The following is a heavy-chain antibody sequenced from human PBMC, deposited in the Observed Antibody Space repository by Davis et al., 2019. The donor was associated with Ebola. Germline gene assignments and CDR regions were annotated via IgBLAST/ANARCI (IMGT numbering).Heavy chain of an antibody. Sequence: SEPLSLTCTVSGASVSSYFWSWIRQPPGKELEWIGYIFYTGSTNYNPSLKSRVTMSVDTAKNQFSLKLSSVTAADTAVYYCARAGTYPYYYYMDVWGKGTTVTVSS. CDR2: IFYTGST. J-gene: IGHJ6*03. CDR3: ARAGTYPYYYYMDV. D-gene: IGHD1-7*01. CDR1: GASVSSYF. V-gene: IGHV4-59*02.